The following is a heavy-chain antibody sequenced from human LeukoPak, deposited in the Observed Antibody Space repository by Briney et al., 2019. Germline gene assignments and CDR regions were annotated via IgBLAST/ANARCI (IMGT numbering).Heavy chain of an antibody. CDR2: ISPDGNRE. CDR3: AKINNVDDF. CDR1: GFPFSIFG. Sequence: GGSLRPSCAASGFPFSIFGIHWVRQAPGKGLEWVAAISPDGNREYYTESVKGRFTVSRDNSNNMIYLQINSLRGDDSAVYYCAKINNVDDFWGQGTLVTVSS. D-gene: IGHD1/OR15-1a*01. V-gene: IGHV3-30*18. J-gene: IGHJ4*02.